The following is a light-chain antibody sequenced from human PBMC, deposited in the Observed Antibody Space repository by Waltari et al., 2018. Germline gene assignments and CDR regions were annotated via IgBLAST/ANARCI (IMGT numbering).Light chain of an antibody. CDR2: ASS. J-gene: IGKJ1*01. Sequence: GDRVTITCRASQTISRYLNWYQQKPGKATNLLIYASSSLQSGVPSRFSGSGSGRDFTLIITSLQPEDFATYYCQQSYSFTRTFGQGTKVEIK. CDR3: QQSYSFTRT. CDR1: QTISRY. V-gene: IGKV1-39*01.